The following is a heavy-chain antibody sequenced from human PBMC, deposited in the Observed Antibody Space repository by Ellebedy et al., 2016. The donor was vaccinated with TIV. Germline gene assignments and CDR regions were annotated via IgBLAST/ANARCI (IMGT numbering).Heavy chain of an antibody. CDR2: ISDSGGTT. CDR3: AKGFRGYNLYDMDV. V-gene: IGHV3-23*01. Sequence: PGGSLRLSCAASGFTFSTYAMCWVRQAPGKGLEWVSTISDSGGTTYSADSVKGRFTISRDNSKNTLYLQMNSLRAEDTAVYYCAKGFRGYNLYDMDVWGQGTTVTVSS. J-gene: IGHJ6*02. D-gene: IGHD5-18*01. CDR1: GFTFSTYA.